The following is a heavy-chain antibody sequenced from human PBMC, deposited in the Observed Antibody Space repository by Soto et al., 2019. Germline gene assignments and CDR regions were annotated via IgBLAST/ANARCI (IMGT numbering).Heavy chain of an antibody. CDR1: GFTFSSYA. D-gene: IGHD1-20*01. J-gene: IGHJ6*02. CDR3: ASAPRYNWNDDAPFPAPLTPMDV. Sequence: GGSLRLSCAASGFTFSSYAMHWVRQAPGKGLEWVAVISYDGSNKYYADSVKGRFTISRDNSKNTLYLQMNSLRAEDTAVYYCASAPRYNWNDDAPFPAPLTPMDVWGQGTTVTVSS. CDR2: ISYDGSNK. V-gene: IGHV3-30-3*01.